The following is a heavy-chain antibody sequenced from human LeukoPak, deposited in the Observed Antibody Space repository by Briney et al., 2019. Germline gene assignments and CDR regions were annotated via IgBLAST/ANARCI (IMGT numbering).Heavy chain of an antibody. J-gene: IGHJ3*02. CDR3: AHRLSSGSYYDDAFDI. Sequence: SGPTLVNPTQTLTLTCTFSGFSLSTSGVGVGWIRQPPGKALEWLALIYWDDDKRYSPSLKSRLTIPKDTPKNQVVLTLTNMDPVDTATYCCAHRLSSGSYYDDAFDIWGQGTMVTVSS. V-gene: IGHV2-5*02. CDR1: GFSLSTSGVG. CDR2: IYWDDDK. D-gene: IGHD1-26*01.